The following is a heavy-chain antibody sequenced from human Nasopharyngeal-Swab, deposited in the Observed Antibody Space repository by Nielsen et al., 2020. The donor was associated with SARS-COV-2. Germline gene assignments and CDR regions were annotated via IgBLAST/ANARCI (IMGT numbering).Heavy chain of an antibody. D-gene: IGHD6-13*01. CDR1: GGSFSSYY. CDR2: INHSGST. CDR3: ARSLAAAGYDY. Sequence: AGPLSLTCAVSGGSFSSYYWSWIRQPPGKGLEWIGEINHSGSTNYNPSLKSRVTISVDTSKNQFSLKLSSVTAADTAVYYCARSLAAAGYDYWGQGTLVTVSS. V-gene: IGHV4-34*01. J-gene: IGHJ4*02.